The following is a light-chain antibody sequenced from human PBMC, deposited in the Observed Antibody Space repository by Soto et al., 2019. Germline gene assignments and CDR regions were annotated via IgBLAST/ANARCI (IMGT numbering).Light chain of an antibody. CDR2: DAS. CDR3: QQYDNLPLT. J-gene: IGKJ4*01. Sequence: DIQMTQSPSSLSASVGDRATITCQASQDISNYLNWYQQKPGKAPKLLIYDASNLETGVPSRFSGSGSGTDFTFTISSPQPEDIATYYCQQYDNLPLTFGGGTKVDIK. CDR1: QDISNY. V-gene: IGKV1-33*01.